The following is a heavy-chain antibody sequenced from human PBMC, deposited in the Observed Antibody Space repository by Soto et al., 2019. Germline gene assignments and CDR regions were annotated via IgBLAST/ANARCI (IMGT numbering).Heavy chain of an antibody. J-gene: IGHJ6*02. Sequence: PSETLSLTCTVSGGSISSYYWSWIRQPPGKGLEWIGYIYYSGSTNYSPSLKSRIIISLDTSKNQFSLKVSSVTAADTAVYYCARGEAGYSYGLRPYCVMDGWGPGTTVTVSS. CDR3: ARGEAGYSYGLRPYCVMDG. D-gene: IGHD5-18*01. CDR1: GGSISSYY. V-gene: IGHV4-59*01. CDR2: IYYSGST.